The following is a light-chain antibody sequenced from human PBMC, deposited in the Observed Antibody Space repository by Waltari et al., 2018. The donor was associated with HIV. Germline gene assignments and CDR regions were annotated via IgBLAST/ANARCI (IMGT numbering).Light chain of an antibody. Sequence: QSALTPPASVSGSPGQSITISCTGSSTDAGGYNYASWYQQHPGKAPRLMIYAVSTRPSGVSDRFSGSKSGDTASLTISGLQPEDEADYYCESYTSTSVWVFGGGTRLTVL. V-gene: IGLV2-14*03. J-gene: IGLJ3*02. CDR1: STDAGGYNY. CDR2: AVS. CDR3: ESYTSTSVWV.